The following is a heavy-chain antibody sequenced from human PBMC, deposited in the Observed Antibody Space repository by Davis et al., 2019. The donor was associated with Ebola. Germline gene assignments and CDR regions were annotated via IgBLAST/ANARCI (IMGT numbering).Heavy chain of an antibody. J-gene: IGHJ4*02. CDR1: GYTFTSYG. CDR3: ARNVGLTSADLSDF. Sequence: AASVKVSCKASGYTFTSYGISWVRQAPGQGLEWMGWVSPYNGDTDYSRKVQGRVTMTTDTSTNTAYMELRSLRSDDTAVYYCARNVGLTSADLSDFWGQGTLVTVSS. D-gene: IGHD1-26*01. V-gene: IGHV1-18*04. CDR2: VSPYNGDT.